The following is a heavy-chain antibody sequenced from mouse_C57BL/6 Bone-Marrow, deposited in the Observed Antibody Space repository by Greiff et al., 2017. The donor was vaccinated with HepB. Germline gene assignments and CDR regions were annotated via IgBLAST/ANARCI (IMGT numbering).Heavy chain of an antibody. D-gene: IGHD3-3*01. CDR3: ARDLGGY. V-gene: IGHV1-26*01. CDR2: INPNNGGT. Sequence: EVQLQQSGPELVKPGASVKISCKASGYTFTDYYMNWVKQSLGKSLEWIGDINPNNGGTSYNQKFKGKATLTVDKSSSTAYMELRSLTSEDSAVYYCARDLGGYWGQGTTLTVSS. J-gene: IGHJ2*01. CDR1: GYTFTDYY.